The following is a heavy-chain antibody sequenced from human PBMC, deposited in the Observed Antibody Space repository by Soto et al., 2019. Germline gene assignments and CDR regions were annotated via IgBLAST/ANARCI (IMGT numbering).Heavy chain of an antibody. Sequence: SETLSLTCTVSGGSISSYYWSWIRQPPGKGLEWIGYIYYSGGTNYNPSLKSRVTISVDSSKNHFSLKLSSVTAADTAVYYCARRYGRNLGSWGQGTLVTVSS. D-gene: IGHD3-10*01. CDR2: IYYSGGT. V-gene: IGHV4-59*08. CDR3: ARRYGRNLGS. J-gene: IGHJ4*02. CDR1: GGSISSYY.